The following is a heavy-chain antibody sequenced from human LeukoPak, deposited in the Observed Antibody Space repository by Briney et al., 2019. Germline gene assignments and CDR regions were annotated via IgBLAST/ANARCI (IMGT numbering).Heavy chain of an antibody. D-gene: IGHD3-22*01. V-gene: IGHV4-30-4*01. J-gene: IGHJ5*02. Sequence: PSETLPLTCTVSGSSISSGDYYWSWIRQPPGKGLEWIGYTYYSGSTYYNPSLKNRVSISVDTSKNQFSLNLSSVTAADTAVYYCARPYYYDSRIDPWGQGTLVTVSS. CDR2: TYYSGST. CDR3: ARPYYYDSRIDP. CDR1: GSSISSGDYY.